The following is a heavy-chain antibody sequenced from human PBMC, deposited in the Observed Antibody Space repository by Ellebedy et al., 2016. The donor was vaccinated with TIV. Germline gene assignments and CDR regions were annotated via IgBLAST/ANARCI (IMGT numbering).Heavy chain of an antibody. CDR2: IYTVGST. J-gene: IGHJ4*02. CDR1: GFTVSSNY. CDR3: ASQHGSAWMEYYFDY. Sequence: GESLKISCAASGFTVSSNYMSWVRQAPGKGLEWVSVIYTVGSTYYPDSVKGRFTISRDSSKNTLYLQMNSLRADDTAVYYCASQHGSAWMEYYFDYWGQGTLVTVSS. D-gene: IGHD2-15*01. V-gene: IGHV3-53*01.